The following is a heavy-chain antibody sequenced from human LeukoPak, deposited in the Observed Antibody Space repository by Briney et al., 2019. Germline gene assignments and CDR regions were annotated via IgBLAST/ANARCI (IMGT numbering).Heavy chain of an antibody. CDR2: IIPIFGTA. CDR1: GGTFSSYA. J-gene: IGHJ3*02. D-gene: IGHD3-22*01. CDR3: ARGETYYYDSSGYYWSRAFDI. V-gene: IGHV1-69*05. Sequence: GASVKVSCKASGGTFSSYAISWVRQAPGQGLEWMGGIIPIFGTANYAQKFQGRVTITTDESTSTAYMGLSSLRSEDTAVYYCARGETYYYDSSGYYWSRAFDIWGQGTMVTVSS.